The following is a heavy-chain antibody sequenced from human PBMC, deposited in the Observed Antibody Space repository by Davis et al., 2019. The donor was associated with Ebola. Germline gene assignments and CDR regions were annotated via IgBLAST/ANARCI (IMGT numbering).Heavy chain of an antibody. Sequence: GGSLRLSCAASGFTFSSYGMHWVRQAPGKGLEWVAVIWYDGSNKYYADSVKDRFTISRDNSKNTLYLQMNSLRAEDTAVYYCARDYSYGYYYYGMDVWGQGTTVTVSS. CDR3: ARDYSYGYYYYGMDV. D-gene: IGHD5-18*01. V-gene: IGHV3-33*01. CDR2: IWYDGSNK. CDR1: GFTFSSYG. J-gene: IGHJ6*02.